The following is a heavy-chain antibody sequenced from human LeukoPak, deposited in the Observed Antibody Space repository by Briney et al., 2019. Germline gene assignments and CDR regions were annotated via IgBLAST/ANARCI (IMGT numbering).Heavy chain of an antibody. CDR2: VSSGFHA. D-gene: IGHD5-12*01. Sequence: GRSLRLSCTASGFTLGSHDMHWVRQIPGQGLEWVAAVSSGFHAFFAVSVQGRFTVSREDARNSLYLQMNSLRSGDTAVYYCVREARGYHYTYFDYWGQGTLVTVSS. CDR1: GFTLGSHD. J-gene: IGHJ4*02. V-gene: IGHV3-13*01. CDR3: VREARGYHYTYFDY.